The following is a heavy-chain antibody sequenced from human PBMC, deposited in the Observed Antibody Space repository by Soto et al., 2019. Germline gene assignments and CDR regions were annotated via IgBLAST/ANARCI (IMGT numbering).Heavy chain of an antibody. D-gene: IGHD3-3*01. CDR1: GFSLTTSGVG. V-gene: IGHV2-5*02. J-gene: IGHJ4*02. CDR3: AHRVLRTVFGLVTTTAIYFDF. CDR2: IYWDDDK. Sequence: QITLNESGPTVVRPTETLTLTCRFSGFSLTTSGVGVGWIRQSPGKAPEWLALIYWDDDKRYSASLKSTLTIPKYTSKNQVVLTVSDLDPTDTATYYCAHRVLRTVFGLVTTTAIYFDFWGQGTPVAVSS.